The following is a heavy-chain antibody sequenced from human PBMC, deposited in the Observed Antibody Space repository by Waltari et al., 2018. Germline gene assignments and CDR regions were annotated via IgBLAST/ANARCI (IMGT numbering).Heavy chain of an antibody. CDR3: ARVFQSGGMDI. J-gene: IGHJ6*02. CDR1: GGPFRSYA. Sequence: VQLVQSGAEVKKPGSSVKVSCTASGGPFRSYAITWVRQAPGQGLEWMGRIIPIFGITDYAQKFQGRVTITADKSTSIAFMELSSLRSEDTAVYYCARVFQSGGMDIWGQGTTVAVSS. CDR2: IIPIFGIT. D-gene: IGHD3-10*01. V-gene: IGHV1-69*09.